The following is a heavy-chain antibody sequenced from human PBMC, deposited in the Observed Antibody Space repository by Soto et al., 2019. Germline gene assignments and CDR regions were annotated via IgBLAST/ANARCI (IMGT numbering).Heavy chain of an antibody. Sequence: EVQLVESGGGLVQPGGSLRLSCAASGFIFSDHYMDWVRQAPGKGLEWVGRSRNKPNAYSTEYAASVKGRFTISRDDSKTSLYLQVNSLKAEDTAVYYCARRYSAWGDAFDVWGQGTMVTVSS. J-gene: IGHJ3*01. CDR3: ARRYSAWGDAFDV. CDR2: SRNKPNAYST. D-gene: IGHD5-12*01. CDR1: GFIFSDHY. V-gene: IGHV3-72*01.